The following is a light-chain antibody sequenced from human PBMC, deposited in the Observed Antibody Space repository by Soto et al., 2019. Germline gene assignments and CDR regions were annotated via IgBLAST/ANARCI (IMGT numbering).Light chain of an antibody. J-gene: IGKJ5*01. CDR3: QHFGGTTFT. CDR1: QSVSSY. Sequence: EIVLTQSPATLSLSPGERSTLSFRASQSVSSYLAWYQQKPGQAPRLLIYDASNRATGIPDRFSGSGSGTDFTLTISRLEPEDFAVYYCQHFGGTTFTFGQGTRLE. V-gene: IGKV3-11*01. CDR2: DAS.